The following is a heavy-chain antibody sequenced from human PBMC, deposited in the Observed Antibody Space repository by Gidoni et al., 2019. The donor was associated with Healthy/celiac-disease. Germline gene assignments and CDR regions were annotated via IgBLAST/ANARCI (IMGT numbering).Heavy chain of an antibody. Sequence: EVQLVESGGGLVQPGRSLRLSCAASGFTFDDYAMHWVRQAPGKGLEWVSGISWNSGSIGYADSVKGRFTISRDNAKNSLYLQMNSLRAEDTALYYCAKDISGGGDDYFDYWGQGTLVTVSS. CDR2: ISWNSGSI. V-gene: IGHV3-9*01. CDR1: GFTFDDYA. J-gene: IGHJ4*02. D-gene: IGHD2-15*01. CDR3: AKDISGGGDDYFDY.